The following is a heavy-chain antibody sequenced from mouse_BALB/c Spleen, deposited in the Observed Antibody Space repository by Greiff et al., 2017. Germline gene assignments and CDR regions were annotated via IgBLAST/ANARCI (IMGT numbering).Heavy chain of an antibody. V-gene: IGHV14-3*02. J-gene: IGHJ2*01. CDR3: AREDYGYVGYFDY. D-gene: IGHD1-2*01. CDR2: IDPANGNT. CDR1: GFNIKDTY. Sequence: EVQRVESGAELVKPGASVKLSCTASGFNIKDTYMHWVKQRPEQGLEWIGRIDPANGNTKYDPKFQGKATITADTSSNTAYLQLSSLTSEDTAVYYCAREDYGYVGYFDYWGQGTTLTVSS.